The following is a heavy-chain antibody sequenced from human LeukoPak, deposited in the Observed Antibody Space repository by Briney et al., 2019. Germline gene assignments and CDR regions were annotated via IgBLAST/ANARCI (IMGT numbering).Heavy chain of an antibody. Sequence: PGGSLRLSRSASGFTFSTYALNWVRQAPGKGLEWVSYISSSGNTIYYADSVKGRFTISRDDAKNSLSLQMRSLSLEDTAVYYCVRADFWSGPVHWGQGTLVTVSS. D-gene: IGHD3-3*01. CDR1: GFTFSTYA. CDR2: ISSSGNTI. CDR3: VRADFWSGPVH. J-gene: IGHJ4*02. V-gene: IGHV3-48*01.